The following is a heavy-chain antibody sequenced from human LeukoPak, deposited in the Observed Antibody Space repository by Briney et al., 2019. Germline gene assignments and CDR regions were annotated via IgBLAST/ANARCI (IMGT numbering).Heavy chain of an antibody. CDR2: IFSRGGT. J-gene: IGHJ4*02. CDR3: ATLGYCPGGKCYQDDF. CDR1: GSSFRRYY. Sequence: PSETLSLTCTVSGSSFRRYYWNWIRQPPGKGLEWIGYIFSRGGTSYSPSLKSRATILIDTSKNQFSLSLTSVTAADTAVYYCATLGYCPGGKCYQDDFLCQGTLVTVSS. D-gene: IGHD2-8*02. V-gene: IGHV4-59*01.